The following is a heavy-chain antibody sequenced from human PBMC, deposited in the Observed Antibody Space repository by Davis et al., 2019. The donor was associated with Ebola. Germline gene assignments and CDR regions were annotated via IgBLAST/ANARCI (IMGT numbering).Heavy chain of an antibody. V-gene: IGHV4-4*07. D-gene: IGHD1-7*01. CDR3: ARGKWNYGSWFDP. CDR1: GGSVNGFY. CDR2: VYSSGHA. Sequence: PSETLSLTCTVSGGSVNGFYWTWIRQSAGKGLEWIGRVYSSGHATYNPSLRSLVSMSVDTPKKQFSLRLTSVTAADTAVYFCARGKWNYGSWFDPWGQGTLVTVSS. J-gene: IGHJ5*02.